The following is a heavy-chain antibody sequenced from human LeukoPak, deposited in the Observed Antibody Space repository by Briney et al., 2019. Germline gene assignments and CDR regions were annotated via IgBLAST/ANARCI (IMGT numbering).Heavy chain of an antibody. CDR3: ARDRSGYAQRGYFDY. CDR1: GGTFSSYA. J-gene: IGHJ4*02. V-gene: IGHV1-2*06. Sequence: ASVKVSCKASGGTFSSYAISWVRQAPGQGLEWMGRINPNSGGTNYAQKFQGRVTMTRDTSISTAYMELSRLRSDDTAVYCCARDRSGYAQRGYFDYWGQGTLVTVSS. D-gene: IGHD5-12*01. CDR2: INPNSGGT.